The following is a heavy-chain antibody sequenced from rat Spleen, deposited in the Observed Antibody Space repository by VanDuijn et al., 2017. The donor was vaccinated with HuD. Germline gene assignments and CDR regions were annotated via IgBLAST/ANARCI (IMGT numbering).Heavy chain of an antibody. Sequence: EVQLQESGPGLVKPSQSLSLTCSVTVYSITSSYSWSWIRKFPGNKLEWMGYINSEGTTNYNPSLKSRISITRDTSKNQFFLQVNSVTTEDTATYYCARRHYGYTDYFDYWGQGVMVTVSS. CDR3: ARRHYGYTDYFDY. D-gene: IGHD1-9*01. CDR1: VYSITSSYS. V-gene: IGHV3-3*01. CDR2: INSEGTT. J-gene: IGHJ2*01.